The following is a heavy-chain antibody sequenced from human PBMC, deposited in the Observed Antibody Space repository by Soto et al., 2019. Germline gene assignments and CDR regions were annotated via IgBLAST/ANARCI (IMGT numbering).Heavy chain of an antibody. D-gene: IGHD4-17*01. CDR2: IYPGDSDT. Sequence: GESLKISCQGSGYSFTSYWIGWVRQMPGKGLEWMGIIYPGDSDTRYSPSFQGQVTISADKSISTAYLQWSSLKASDTAMYYCARGSDYGAVFGYGMDVWGQGTTVTVSS. J-gene: IGHJ6*02. CDR3: ARGSDYGAVFGYGMDV. V-gene: IGHV5-51*01. CDR1: GYSFTSYW.